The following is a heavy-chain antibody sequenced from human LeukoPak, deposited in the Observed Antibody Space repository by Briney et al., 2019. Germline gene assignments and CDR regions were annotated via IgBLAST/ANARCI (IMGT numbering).Heavy chain of an antibody. D-gene: IGHD5-18*01. J-gene: IGHJ4*02. V-gene: IGHV1-18*01. Sequence: ASVTVSCKASGYTFTSFGISWVRQAPGQGLEWMGWISAYNGNTNYAQKLQGRVTMTTDTSTSTAYMEIRSLRSDDTAVYYCTRDLGVDTTMIFFENWGQGSLVTVSS. CDR3: TRDLGVDTTMIFFEN. CDR1: GYTFTSFG. CDR2: ISAYNGNT.